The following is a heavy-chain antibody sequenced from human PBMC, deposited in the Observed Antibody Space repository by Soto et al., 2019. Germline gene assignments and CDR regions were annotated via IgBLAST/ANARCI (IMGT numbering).Heavy chain of an antibody. D-gene: IGHD4-17*01. J-gene: IGHJ6*02. Sequence: LSLTCTVSGGSISSSSYYWGWIRQPPGKGLEWIGSIYYSGSTYYNPSLKSRVTISVDTSKNQFSLKLSSVTAADTAVYYCASQPTVTTHYYYGMDVWGQGTTVTVSS. CDR2: IYYSGST. CDR1: GGSISSSSYY. CDR3: ASQPTVTTHYYYGMDV. V-gene: IGHV4-39*01.